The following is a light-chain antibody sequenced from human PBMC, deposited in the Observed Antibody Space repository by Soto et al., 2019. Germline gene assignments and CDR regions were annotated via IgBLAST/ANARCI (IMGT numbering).Light chain of an antibody. CDR1: QNISSY. CDR3: HQRQSWPRT. V-gene: IGKV1-39*01. Sequence: DIQMTQSPSSLSASVGDRATFTCRASQNISSYLNWYQQRPGKAPKLLIYAAFSLQSGVPSRFSGSGSGTDFTLTISDVQPEDFALYYCHQRQSWPRTFGQGTKVDIK. CDR2: AAF. J-gene: IGKJ1*01.